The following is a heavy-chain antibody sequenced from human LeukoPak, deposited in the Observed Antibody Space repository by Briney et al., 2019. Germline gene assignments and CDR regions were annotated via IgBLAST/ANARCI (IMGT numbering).Heavy chain of an antibody. J-gene: IGHJ4*02. V-gene: IGHV3-30*02. CDR1: GFTFSSYG. Sequence: QSGGSLRLSCAVSGFTFSSYGIHWVPQAPGKGLEWLAFIRYDGSNKYYADSVKGRFTISRDNSKNTLYLQMNSLRAEDTAVYYCARSAAAGRTVATFGYWGQGTLVIVSS. CDR2: IRYDGSNK. CDR3: ARSAAAGRTVATFGY. D-gene: IGHD5-12*01.